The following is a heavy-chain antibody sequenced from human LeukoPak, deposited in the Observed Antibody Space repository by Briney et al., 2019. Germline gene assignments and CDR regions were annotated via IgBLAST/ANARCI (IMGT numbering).Heavy chain of an antibody. J-gene: IGHJ4*02. V-gene: IGHV3-7*01. CDR3: ARDRYGYFDY. CDR1: GFTFSRYW. Sequence: GGSLRLSCAASGFTFSRYWMNWVRQAPGKGLEWVANIREDGSEKYYVDSVKGRFTISRDNTKNLLYLEMSSLRAEDTAVYYCARDRYGYFDYWGQGTLVTVSS. CDR2: IREDGSEK. D-gene: IGHD1-1*01.